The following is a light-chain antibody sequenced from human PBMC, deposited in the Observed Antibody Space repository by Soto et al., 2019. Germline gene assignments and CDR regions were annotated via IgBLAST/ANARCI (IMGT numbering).Light chain of an antibody. V-gene: IGKV1-12*01. Sequence: THAPSSLSASLGDRFTMNIGASQGIGIYFAWYQQKPGKAPKLLIYAASVLQPGVPSRFSGGGSGTDFTLNITSLQPEDFVSYYCQQGKSFPITFGQGTRLEIK. CDR2: AAS. CDR1: QGIGIY. J-gene: IGKJ5*01. CDR3: QQGKSFPIT.